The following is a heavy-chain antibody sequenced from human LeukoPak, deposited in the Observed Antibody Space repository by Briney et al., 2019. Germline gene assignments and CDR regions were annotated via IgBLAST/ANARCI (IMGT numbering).Heavy chain of an antibody. D-gene: IGHD3-9*01. Sequence: SETLSLTCTVSGGSISSYYWSWIRQPPGKGLEWIGYIYYSGSTNYNPSLKSRVTISVDTSKNQFSLKLSSVTAADTAVYYCARRSFDWLFSFDCWGQGTLVTVSS. V-gene: IGHV4-59*01. CDR1: GGSISSYY. CDR2: IYYSGST. J-gene: IGHJ4*02. CDR3: ARRSFDWLFSFDC.